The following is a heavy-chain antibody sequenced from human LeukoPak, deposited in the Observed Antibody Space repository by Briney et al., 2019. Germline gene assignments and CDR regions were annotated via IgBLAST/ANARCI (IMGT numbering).Heavy chain of an antibody. V-gene: IGHV4-59*01. CDR1: VGSLSGYH. D-gene: IGHD3-10*01. CDR3: VRHYYDSGTAKGYFQH. Sequence: SQTLSLTRALSVGSLSGYHWGWVPEPPGAGPEWIGYIYYTGSTHSTPSLTSRVTISLDSSTNQFSLNLNSLTTADAAVYYCVRHYYDSGTAKGYFQHWGQGTLVTVSS. J-gene: IGHJ1*01. CDR2: IYYTGST.